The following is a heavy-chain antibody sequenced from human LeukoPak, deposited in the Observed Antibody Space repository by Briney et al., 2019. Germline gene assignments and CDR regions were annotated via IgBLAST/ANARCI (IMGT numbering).Heavy chain of an antibody. Sequence: GESLKISCKGFGYSFTNSCIGWVRQRPGKGLEWMGNIYPGYSDTRYSPSFQGQVTISADKSISTASLQWSGLKASDTAMYYCARLQSYYFNYWGQGTLVTVPS. J-gene: IGHJ4*02. CDR1: GYSFTNSC. CDR2: IYPGYSDT. CDR3: ARLQSYYFNY. V-gene: IGHV5-51*01. D-gene: IGHD4-11*01.